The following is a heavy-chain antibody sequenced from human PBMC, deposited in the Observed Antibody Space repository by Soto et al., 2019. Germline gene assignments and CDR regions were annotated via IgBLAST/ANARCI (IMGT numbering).Heavy chain of an antibody. CDR3: AKSTDWSIAARVDY. J-gene: IGHJ4*02. Sequence: EVQLVESGGGLVQPGRSLRLSCAASGFTFDDYAMHWVRQAPGKGLEWVSGISWNSGSIGYADSVKGRFTISRDNAKNSLYLQMNRLRAEDTALYYCAKSTDWSIAARVDYWGQGTLVTVSS. CDR1: GFTFDDYA. D-gene: IGHD6-6*01. V-gene: IGHV3-9*01. CDR2: ISWNSGSI.